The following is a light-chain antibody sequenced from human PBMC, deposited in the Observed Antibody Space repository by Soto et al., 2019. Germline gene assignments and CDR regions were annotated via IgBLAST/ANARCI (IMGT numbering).Light chain of an antibody. CDR1: TSDVGGYNH. CDR2: EVS. J-gene: IGLJ3*02. CDR3: SSYTGSSTWV. V-gene: IGLV2-14*01. Sequence: QSALTQPASVSGSPGQSIAISCTGTTSDVGGYNHVSWYQQHPGKAPKLMIYEVSNRPSGVVNRFSGSNSGNTASLTISGLQAEDEADYYCSSYTGSSTWVFGGGTKLTVL.